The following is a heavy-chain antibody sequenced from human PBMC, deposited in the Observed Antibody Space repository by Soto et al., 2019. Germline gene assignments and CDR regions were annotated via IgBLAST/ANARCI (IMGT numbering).Heavy chain of an antibody. V-gene: IGHV5-10-1*01. CDR2: IDPSDSYT. Sequence: PGESLKISCKGSGYSFTSYWISWVRQMPGKGLEWMGRIDPSDSYTSYSPSFQGHVTISADKSISTAYLQWSSLKASDTAMYYCAPVAERHYYYGMDVWGPGTTVTVSS. CDR3: APVAERHYYYGMDV. J-gene: IGHJ6*02. CDR1: GYSFTSYW.